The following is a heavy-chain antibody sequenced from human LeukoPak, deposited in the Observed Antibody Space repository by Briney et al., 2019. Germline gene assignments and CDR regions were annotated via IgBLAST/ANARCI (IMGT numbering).Heavy chain of an antibody. J-gene: IGHJ4*02. CDR1: GGSISSYY. Sequence: PSETLSLTCTVSGGSISSYYWSWIRQPPGKGLEWIGYIYYSGSTNYNPSLKSRVTISVDTSKNQFSLKLFSVTAADTAVYYCARGRDDYNFAYWGQGTLVTVSS. CDR2: IYYSGST. CDR3: ARGRDDYNFAY. V-gene: IGHV4-59*12. D-gene: IGHD5-24*01.